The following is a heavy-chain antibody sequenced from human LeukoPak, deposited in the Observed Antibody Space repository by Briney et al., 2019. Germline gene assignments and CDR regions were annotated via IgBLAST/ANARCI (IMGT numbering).Heavy chain of an antibody. Sequence: GRSLRLSCAASGFAFSRYGMHWLRQAPGTGLEWVAVMWYDGSNEAYADSVRGRFTISRDNSENRLYLQMSSLRVEDTAVYYCAREHTIAATGTHWFAPWGQGTLVTVSS. CDR3: AREHTIAATGTHWFAP. D-gene: IGHD6-13*01. J-gene: IGHJ5*02. CDR1: GFAFSRYG. V-gene: IGHV3-33*01. CDR2: MWYDGSNE.